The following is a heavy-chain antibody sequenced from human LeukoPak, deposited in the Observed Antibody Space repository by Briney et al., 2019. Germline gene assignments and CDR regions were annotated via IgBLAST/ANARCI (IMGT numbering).Heavy chain of an antibody. CDR3: ARERNCSGSRWSDAFDI. D-gene: IGHD2-15*01. V-gene: IGHV1-2*02. CDR1: GYTFTGYY. CDR2: INPNSGGT. J-gene: IGHJ3*02. Sequence: ASVKLSCKASGYTFTGYYMHWVRHAPGQGLEWMGWINPNSGGTNYAQKFQGRVAMTRNRSISTAYMEMTRLRSDDTAVYSSARERNCSGSRWSDAFDICGQGTMVTVSS.